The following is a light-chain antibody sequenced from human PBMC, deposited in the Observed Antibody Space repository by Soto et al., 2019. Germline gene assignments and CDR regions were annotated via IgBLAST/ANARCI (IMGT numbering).Light chain of an antibody. Sequence: DIQMTQSPSSLSASVGDRVTITCRASQSITTYLNWYRQKPGKAPKLLIYAASSLQSGVPSRFSGSGSETEFTLSISSLQLEDFATYFCQQIYSAPLTFGGGTKVEIK. J-gene: IGKJ4*01. CDR3: QQIYSAPLT. CDR1: QSITTY. V-gene: IGKV1-39*01. CDR2: AAS.